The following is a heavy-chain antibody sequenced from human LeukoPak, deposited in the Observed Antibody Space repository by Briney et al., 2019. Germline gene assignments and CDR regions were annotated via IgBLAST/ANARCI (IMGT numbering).Heavy chain of an antibody. J-gene: IGHJ4*02. CDR1: GGSISSYY. CDR2: IYTSGST. V-gene: IGHV4-4*07. CDR3: ARDRYDSSGYTMGFDY. D-gene: IGHD3-22*01. Sequence: PSETLSLTCTVSGGSISSYYWNWIRQSAGKGLEWIARIYTSGSTNFNPSLKSRVTMSVDTSKNQFSLKLSSVTAAETAVYYCARDRYDSSGYTMGFDYWGQGTLVTVSS.